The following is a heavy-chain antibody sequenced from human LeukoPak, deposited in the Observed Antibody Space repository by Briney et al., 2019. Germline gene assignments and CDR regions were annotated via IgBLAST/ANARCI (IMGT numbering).Heavy chain of an antibody. Sequence: SVKVSRKISGGTFGSYGISWVRQAPGQGPEWMGRTIPIRGMTNYAQKFQGRVTISADTSTSTAYMELSSLTSEDTAVYFCARGPYDGTFYFDSWGQGTLVIVSS. D-gene: IGHD3-16*01. CDR2: TIPIRGMT. V-gene: IGHV1-69*04. CDR1: GGTFGSYG. CDR3: ARGPYDGTFYFDS. J-gene: IGHJ4*02.